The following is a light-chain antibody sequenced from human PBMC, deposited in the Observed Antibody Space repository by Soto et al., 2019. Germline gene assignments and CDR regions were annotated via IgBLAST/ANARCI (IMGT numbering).Light chain of an antibody. J-gene: IGKJ1*01. CDR1: QSVSGSS. CDR2: GAS. CDR3: HQYGSSPPRT. Sequence: EIVLTQSPGTLSLSPGERATLSCRASQSVSGSSLAWYQQRSGQAPRLLIYGASTRATGIPDRFSGSGSGTHFTLTISRLEPEYFAVYYSHQYGSSPPRTFGQGTKVEIK. V-gene: IGKV3-20*01.